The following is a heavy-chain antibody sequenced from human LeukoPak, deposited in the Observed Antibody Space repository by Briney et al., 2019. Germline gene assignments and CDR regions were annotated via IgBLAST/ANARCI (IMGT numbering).Heavy chain of an antibody. V-gene: IGHV3-30*02. J-gene: IGHJ3*02. D-gene: IGHD5-18*01. CDR2: ILYDGSNK. Sequence: GGSLRLSCAASGFTFSSYGMHWVRQAPGKGLEWVAFILYDGSNKYYADSVKGRFTISRDNSKNTLYLQMNSLRAEDTAVYYCARGYSYDLDAFDIWGQGTMVTVSS. CDR3: ARGYSYDLDAFDI. CDR1: GFTFSSYG.